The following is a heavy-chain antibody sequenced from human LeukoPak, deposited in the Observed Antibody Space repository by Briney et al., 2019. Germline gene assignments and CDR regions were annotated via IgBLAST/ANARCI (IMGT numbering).Heavy chain of an antibody. CDR3: AKACGGDCSGHAFDI. V-gene: IGHV3-9*03. CDR1: GFTFDDYA. J-gene: IGHJ3*02. D-gene: IGHD2-21*02. Sequence: PGGSLRLSCAASGFTFDDYAMHWVRQAPGKGLEWVSGISWNSGSIVYADSVKGRFTISRDNAKNSLYLQMKSLRAEDMALYYCAKACGGDCSGHAFDIWGQGTMVTVSS. CDR2: ISWNSGSI.